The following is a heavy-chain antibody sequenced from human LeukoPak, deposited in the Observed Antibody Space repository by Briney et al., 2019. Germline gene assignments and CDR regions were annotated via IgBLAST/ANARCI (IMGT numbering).Heavy chain of an antibody. V-gene: IGHV3-73*01. CDR3: TRQFHSSGWYFTFAY. CDR2: INTKAHNYAT. Sequence: GGSLRLSCAASGFTFVDSAIHWVRQASGTGLEGIGRINTKAHNYATAYAASVNGSITISRDDSKNTAFLQMNNLETEDTAVYYCTRQFHSSGWYFTFAYWGQGTLVAVSS. J-gene: IGHJ4*02. D-gene: IGHD6-19*01. CDR1: GFTFVDSA.